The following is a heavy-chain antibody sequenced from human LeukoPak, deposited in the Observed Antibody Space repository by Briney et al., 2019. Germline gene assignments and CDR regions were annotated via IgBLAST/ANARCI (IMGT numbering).Heavy chain of an antibody. D-gene: IGHD3-22*01. CDR2: IYYSGST. CDR3: STGYYYDSSSFVYYYYYGMDV. CDR1: GGSISSSSYY. V-gene: IGHV4-39*01. Sequence: SETLSLTCTVSGGSISSSSYYWGWIRQPPGKGLEWIGSIYYSGSTYYNPSLKSRVTISVDTSKNQFSLKLSSVTAAATAVLYYSTGYYYDSSSFVYYYYYGMDVWGQGTTVTVSS. J-gene: IGHJ6*02.